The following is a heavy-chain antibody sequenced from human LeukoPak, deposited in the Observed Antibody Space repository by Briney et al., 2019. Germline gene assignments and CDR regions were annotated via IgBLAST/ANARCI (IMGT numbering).Heavy chain of an antibody. D-gene: IGHD3-3*02. CDR1: GFTFTNYA. CDR3: ARRFAAQLAFVDV. J-gene: IGHJ6*03. Sequence: PGGSLRLSCAASGFTFTNYAMHWVRQPPGKGLEYVSAISYNGGSTYYANSVKGRFTISRDNSKNTLYLQMGSLRAEDMAVYYCARRFAAQLAFVDVWGKGTTVTISS. V-gene: IGHV3-64*01. CDR2: ISYNGGST.